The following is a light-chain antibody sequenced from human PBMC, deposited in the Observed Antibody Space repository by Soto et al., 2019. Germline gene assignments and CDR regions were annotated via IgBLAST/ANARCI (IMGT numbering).Light chain of an antibody. J-gene: IGKJ1*01. CDR2: KAS. V-gene: IGKV1-5*03. Sequence: DVQLTQSPSTLSASVGDRVTITCRASQSVSSWLAWYQAKPGKAPNLLIYKASTLESGVPSRFSGSGSGTEFTLTISSLQPDDFATYYCQQCRSYSWTFGQGTKVEI. CDR3: QQCRSYSWT. CDR1: QSVSSW.